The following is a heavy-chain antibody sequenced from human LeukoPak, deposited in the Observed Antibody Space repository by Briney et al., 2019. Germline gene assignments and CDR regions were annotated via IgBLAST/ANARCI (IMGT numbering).Heavy chain of an antibody. CDR3: ARLVGSGSQLLPDY. Sequence: ASVMGSCTASGYTFTSYGISWVRQAPGQGLEWMGWISAYNGNTNYAQKLQGRVTMTTDTSTSTAYMELRSLRSDDTAVYYCARLVGSGSQLLPDYWGQGTLVTVSS. CDR2: ISAYNGNT. CDR1: GYTFTSYG. J-gene: IGHJ4*02. D-gene: IGHD2-15*01. V-gene: IGHV1-18*04.